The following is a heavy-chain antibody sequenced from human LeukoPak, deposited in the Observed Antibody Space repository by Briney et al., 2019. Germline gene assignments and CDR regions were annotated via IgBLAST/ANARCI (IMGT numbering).Heavy chain of an antibody. Sequence: GGSLRLSCAASGFTFSSYAMSWVRQAPGKGQEWVSAISGSGGSTYYADSVKGRFTISRDNSKNTLYLQMNSLRAEDTDVYYCAKVSGNDDYGGNVLDYWGQGTLVTVSS. D-gene: IGHD4-23*01. V-gene: IGHV3-23*01. J-gene: IGHJ4*02. CDR3: AKVSGNDDYGGNVLDY. CDR2: ISGSGGST. CDR1: GFTFSSYA.